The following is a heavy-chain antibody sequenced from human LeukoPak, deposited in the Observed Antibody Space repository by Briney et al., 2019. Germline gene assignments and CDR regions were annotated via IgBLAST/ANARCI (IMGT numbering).Heavy chain of an antibody. CDR2: INSNTGNP. CDR1: GYTFSSYS. Sequence: GASVKVSCKASGYTFSSYSINWVRQAPGQRLEWMGWINSNTGNPTYAQDFTGRFVFSLDTSVSTAYLQISDLEPEDTALYFCAREYTYGPLDYFDYWGQGTLVTVSS. J-gene: IGHJ4*02. D-gene: IGHD5-18*01. CDR3: AREYTYGPLDYFDY. V-gene: IGHV7-4-1*02.